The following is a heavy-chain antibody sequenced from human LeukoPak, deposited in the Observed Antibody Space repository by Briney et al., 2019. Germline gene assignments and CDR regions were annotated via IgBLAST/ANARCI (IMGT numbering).Heavy chain of an antibody. J-gene: IGHJ6*03. CDR1: GYTFTGYY. D-gene: IGHD6-13*01. Sequence: ASVKVSCKASGYTFTGYYMHWVRQAPGQGLEWMGWINPNSGGTSYAQKFQGRVTMTRDTSISTAYMELSRLRSDDTAVYYCARDAIVAAGTQLPYYYYYMDVWGKGTTVTISS. V-gene: IGHV1-2*02. CDR2: INPNSGGT. CDR3: ARDAIVAAGTQLPYYYYYMDV.